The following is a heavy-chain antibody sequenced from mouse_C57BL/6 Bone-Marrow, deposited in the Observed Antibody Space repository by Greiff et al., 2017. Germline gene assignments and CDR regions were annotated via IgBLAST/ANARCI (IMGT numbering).Heavy chain of an antibody. Sequence: QVQLQQPGAELVRPGTSVKLSCKASGYTFTSYWMHWVKQRPGQGLEWIGVIDPSDSYTNYNQKFKGKATLTVDTSSSTAYMQLSSLTSEDSAVYYCARDWDVLDDWGQGTTLTVSS. V-gene: IGHV1-59*01. CDR1: GYTFTSYW. J-gene: IGHJ2*01. CDR2: IDPSDSYT. D-gene: IGHD4-1*01. CDR3: ARDWDVLDD.